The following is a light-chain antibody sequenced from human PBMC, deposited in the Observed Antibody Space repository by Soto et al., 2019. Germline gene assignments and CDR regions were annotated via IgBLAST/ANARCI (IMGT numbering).Light chain of an antibody. Sequence: EIVLTQSPGTLSLSPGERATLSCRASQSSNNRYLAWYQQKPGQAPRLLIYGASIRATGIPDRFIGSGSGTDFALTTSRLEYEAFSVYYCQHDGSSPGFTFGTGTKVDIK. CDR3: QHDGSSPGFT. CDR1: QSSNNRY. J-gene: IGKJ3*01. V-gene: IGKV3-20*01. CDR2: GAS.